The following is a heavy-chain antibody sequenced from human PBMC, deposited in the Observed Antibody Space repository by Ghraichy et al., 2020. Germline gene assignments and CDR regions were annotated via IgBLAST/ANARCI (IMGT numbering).Heavy chain of an antibody. V-gene: IGHV4-59*08. CDR1: GGSISSYY. CDR3: ARGFLEWLFGRYYYYMDV. D-gene: IGHD3-3*01. Sequence: SQTLSLTCTVSGGSISSYYWSWIRQPPGKGLEWIGYIYYSGSTNYNPSLKSRVTISVDTSRNQFSLKLSSVTAADTAVYYCARGFLEWLFGRYYYYMDVWGKGTTVTVSS. CDR2: IYYSGST. J-gene: IGHJ6*03.